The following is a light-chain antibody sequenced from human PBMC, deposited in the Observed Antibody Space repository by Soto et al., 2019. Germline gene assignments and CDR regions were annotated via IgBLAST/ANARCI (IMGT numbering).Light chain of an antibody. Sequence: IPLTQSPSSLSASVGDRVTITCRASQGFSSYLAWYQQKPGKAPKLLIYAASTLRSGVPSRFSGSGSGTDFTLTISSLQPEDFATYYCQQLTSYPQITFGQGTRLEIK. CDR2: AAS. V-gene: IGKV1-9*01. J-gene: IGKJ5*01. CDR1: QGFSSY. CDR3: QQLTSYPQIT.